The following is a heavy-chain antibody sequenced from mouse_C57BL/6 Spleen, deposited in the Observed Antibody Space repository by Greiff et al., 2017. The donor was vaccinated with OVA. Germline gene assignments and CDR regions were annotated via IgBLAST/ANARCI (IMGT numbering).Heavy chain of an antibody. CDR2: IDPSDSYT. J-gene: IGHJ4*01. D-gene: IGHD1-1*01. CDR3: ARYGSSYEAMDY. V-gene: IGHV1-69*01. Sequence: QVQLQQPGAELVMPGASVKLSCKASGYTFTSYWMHWVKQRPGQGLEWIGEIDPSDSYTNYNQKFKGKSTLTVDKSSSTAYMQLSSLTSEDSAVYYCARYGSSYEAMDYWGQGTSVTVSS. CDR1: GYTFTSYW.